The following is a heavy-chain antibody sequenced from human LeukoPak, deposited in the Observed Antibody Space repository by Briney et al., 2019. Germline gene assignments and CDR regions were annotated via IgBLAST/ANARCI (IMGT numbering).Heavy chain of an antibody. Sequence: GGSLRLSCAASGFTFSSYAMSWVRQAPGKGLEWVSAISGGGGSTYYADSVKGRFTISRDNSKNTLYLQMNSLRAEDMALYYCAKDSASSSSRGVLDYWGQGTLVTVSS. CDR2: ISGGGGST. CDR1: GFTFSSYA. CDR3: AKDSASSSSRGVLDY. V-gene: IGHV3-23*01. D-gene: IGHD6-6*01. J-gene: IGHJ4*02.